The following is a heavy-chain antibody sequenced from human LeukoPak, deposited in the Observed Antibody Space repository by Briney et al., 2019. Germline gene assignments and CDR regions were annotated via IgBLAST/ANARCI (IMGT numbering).Heavy chain of an antibody. V-gene: IGHV3-21*01. Sequence: PGGSLRLSCAASGFTFSSYSMNWVRQAPGKGLEWVSSISSSSSYIYYADSVKGRFTISRDNAKNSLYLQMNSLRAEDTAVYYCASKGLVVAMAAFDYWGQGTLVTVSS. CDR3: ASKGLVVAMAAFDY. CDR2: ISSSSSYI. J-gene: IGHJ4*02. D-gene: IGHD1-26*01. CDR1: GFTFSSYS.